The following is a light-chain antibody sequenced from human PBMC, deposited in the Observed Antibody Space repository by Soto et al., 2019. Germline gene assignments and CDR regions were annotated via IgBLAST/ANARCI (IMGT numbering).Light chain of an antibody. CDR1: QSVRSIY. V-gene: IGKV3-20*01. J-gene: IGKJ5*01. CDR2: GAS. CDR3: QHYVERSPIT. Sequence: EIVLTQSPGTLSLSPGARVSLSCSASQSVRSIYLAWYQQTPGQAPRLPIYGASSRATGIPDRFSGSGSGTDFALTISRLEPEDFAVYYCQHYVERSPITFGQGTRLEIK.